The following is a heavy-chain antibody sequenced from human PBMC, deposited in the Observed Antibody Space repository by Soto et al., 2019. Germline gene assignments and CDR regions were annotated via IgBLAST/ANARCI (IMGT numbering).Heavy chain of an antibody. D-gene: IGHD5-12*01. Sequence: QVQLVQSGAEVKQPGSSVKVSCQASGVTFSSFAISWVRQAPGQGLEWMGGIIPIFRTPNYAQNFQGRVTITADESTSSVYMELSRLRSEDTAVYYCARSTGSGFRPGTHRFNWFDPWGQETLVTVSS. CDR2: IIPIFRTP. J-gene: IGHJ5*02. CDR1: GVTFSSFA. CDR3: ARSTGSGFRPGTHRFNWFDP. V-gene: IGHV1-69*01.